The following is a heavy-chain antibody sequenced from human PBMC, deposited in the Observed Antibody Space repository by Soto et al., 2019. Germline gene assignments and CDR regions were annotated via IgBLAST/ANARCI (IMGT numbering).Heavy chain of an antibody. Sequence: SQTLYLTCTVSSGSISGYFWSWIRQPPGKKPEWIGYISYRGNTNYNPSLQSRVSISLVTSKNQISLKLDAVTASDTAVYYCARMERSKEGLSVYYFDFWGQGTLVTVSS. J-gene: IGHJ4*02. V-gene: IGHV4-59*01. CDR1: SGSISGYF. D-gene: IGHD1-26*01. CDR3: ARMERSKEGLSVYYFDF. CDR2: ISYRGNT.